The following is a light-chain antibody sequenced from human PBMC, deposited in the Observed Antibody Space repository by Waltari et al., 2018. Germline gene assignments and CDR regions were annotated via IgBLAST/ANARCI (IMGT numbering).Light chain of an antibody. J-gene: IGLJ2*01. Sequence: SSELTQDPAVSVAMGQTVRITCQGDSLRSYYASWYQQRPGQAPILVIYEKNNRPPGVPARFSGSSSHNTGSLTITGAQAEDEASYYCHSRDASGVAGSFGGGTKLTVL. V-gene: IGLV3-19*01. CDR3: HSRDASGVAGS. CDR1: SLRSYY. CDR2: EKN.